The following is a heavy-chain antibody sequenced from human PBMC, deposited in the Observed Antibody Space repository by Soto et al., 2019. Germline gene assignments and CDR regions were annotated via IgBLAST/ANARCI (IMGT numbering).Heavy chain of an antibody. Sequence: GESLKICCKGSGYSFTSYWIGWVRQMPGKGLEWMGIIYPGDSDTRYSPSFQGQVTISAGKSISTAYLQWSSLKASDTAMYYCARLVIVATIRDYYYGMDVWGQGTTVTVSS. CDR1: GYSFTSYW. J-gene: IGHJ6*02. D-gene: IGHD5-12*01. CDR3: ARLVIVATIRDYYYGMDV. CDR2: IYPGDSDT. V-gene: IGHV5-51*01.